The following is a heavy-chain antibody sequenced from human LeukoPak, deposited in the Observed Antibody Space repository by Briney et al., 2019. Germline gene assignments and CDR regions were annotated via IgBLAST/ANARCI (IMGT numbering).Heavy chain of an antibody. D-gene: IGHD3-22*01. CDR3: ARSYYYDSSGYYYLDY. Sequence: ASVKVSCKASGYTFTSYGISWVRQAPGQGLEWMGWISAYNGNTNYAQKLQGRVTMTTDTSTSTAYTELRSLRSDDTAVYYCARSYYYDSSGYYYLDYWGQGTLVTVSS. V-gene: IGHV1-18*01. J-gene: IGHJ4*02. CDR2: ISAYNGNT. CDR1: GYTFTSYG.